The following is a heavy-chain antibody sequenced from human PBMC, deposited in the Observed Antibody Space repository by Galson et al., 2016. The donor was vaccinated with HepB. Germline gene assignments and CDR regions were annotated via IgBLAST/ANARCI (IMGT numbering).Heavy chain of an antibody. V-gene: IGHV3-53*01. J-gene: IGHJ4*02. CDR1: GFPVNEKY. CDR3: SGGGSADDFDF. CDR2: LYSSGTT. D-gene: IGHD5-12*01. Sequence: SLRLSCAASGFPVNEKYMTWVRQAPGKGLEWVSTLYSSGTTKYADSVKGRFTISRDNSKNTVYLRMNTLGVEDTAIYYRSGGGSADDFDFWGQGTLVTVSS.